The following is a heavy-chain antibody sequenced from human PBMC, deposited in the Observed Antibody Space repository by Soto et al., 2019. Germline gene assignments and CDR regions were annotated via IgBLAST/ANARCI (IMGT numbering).Heavy chain of an antibody. J-gene: IGHJ4*02. D-gene: IGHD6-13*01. Sequence: GGSLRLSCAASGFTFSSYAMSWVRQAPGKGLEWVSAISGSGGSTYYADSVKGRFTISRDNSKNTLYLQMNSLRAEDTAVYYCAKSQRGVFEQQLVPLGYWGQGTLVTVSS. V-gene: IGHV3-23*01. CDR1: GFTFSSYA. CDR3: AKSQRGVFEQQLVPLGY. CDR2: ISGSGGST.